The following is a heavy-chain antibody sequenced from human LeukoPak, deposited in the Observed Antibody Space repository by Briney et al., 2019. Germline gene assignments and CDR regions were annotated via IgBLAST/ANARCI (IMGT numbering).Heavy chain of an antibody. V-gene: IGHV1-8*01. J-gene: IGHJ4*02. D-gene: IGHD2-15*01. CDR2: MNPNNGNT. Sequence: ASVKVSCKASGYTFTNYDINWVRQATGQGLEWMGWMNPNNGNTGSAQSFQGRLTMTRNTSISTAYMELSSLRSDDTAVYYCARVPPGRANYWGQGTLVTVSS. CDR3: ARVPPGRANY. CDR1: GYTFTNYD.